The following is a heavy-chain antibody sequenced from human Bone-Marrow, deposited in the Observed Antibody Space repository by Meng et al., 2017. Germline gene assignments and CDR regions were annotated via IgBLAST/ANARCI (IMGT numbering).Heavy chain of an antibody. CDR1: GFTFSSYA. D-gene: IGHD3-10*01. J-gene: IGHJ4*02. V-gene: IGHV3-23*01. Sequence: GESLKISCAASGFTFSSYAMSWVRQAPGKGLEWVSAISGSCGSTYYADSVEGRFTISRDNSKNTLYLQMNSLRAEDTAVYYFANLRGFGELFRPFDYWGQGTMVTVSS. CDR3: ANLRGFGELFRPFDY. CDR2: ISGSCGST.